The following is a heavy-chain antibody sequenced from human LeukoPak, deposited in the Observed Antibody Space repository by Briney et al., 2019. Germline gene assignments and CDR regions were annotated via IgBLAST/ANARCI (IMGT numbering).Heavy chain of an antibody. CDR3: AREGVVVSAAVDY. CDR1: GFXFSNYE. Sequence: GGSLRLSCAASGFXFSNYEINWVRQAPGKGLEWVSYISISGSTIYYADSVKGRFTISRDNAKNSLYLQMNSLRAEDTAVYYCAREGVVVSAAVDYWGQGTLVTVSS. J-gene: IGHJ4*02. CDR2: ISISGSTI. D-gene: IGHD2-2*01. V-gene: IGHV3-48*03.